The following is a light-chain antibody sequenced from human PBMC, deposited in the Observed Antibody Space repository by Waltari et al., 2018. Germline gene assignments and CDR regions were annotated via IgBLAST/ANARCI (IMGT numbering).Light chain of an antibody. V-gene: IGLV2-14*03. CDR2: DVN. CDR3: SSYTTTAAGV. J-gene: IGLJ1*01. CDR1: SSDVGGHKF. Sequence: QSALTQPASVSGSAGQSITISCTGSSSDVGGHKFVSWYQQHPRKAPKLIIFDVNNRPSGVSDRFSGSKSGNTASLTISGLQTEDEADYYCSSYTTTAAGVFGTGTRVTVL.